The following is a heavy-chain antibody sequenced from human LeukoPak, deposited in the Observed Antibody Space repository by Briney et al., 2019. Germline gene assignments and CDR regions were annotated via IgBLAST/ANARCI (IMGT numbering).Heavy chain of an antibody. V-gene: IGHV3-23*01. J-gene: IGHJ4*02. CDR2: ISGSGGST. CDR1: GFTFSSYA. Sequence: GGSLRLSCAASGFTFSSYAMSWVRQAPGKGLEWVSAISGSGGSTYYADSVKGRFTISRDNSKNTLYLQMNSLRAEDTAVYYCAKVVVQQLVWTKAPAYFDYWGQGTLVTVSS. D-gene: IGHD6-13*01. CDR3: AKVVVQQLVWTKAPAYFDY.